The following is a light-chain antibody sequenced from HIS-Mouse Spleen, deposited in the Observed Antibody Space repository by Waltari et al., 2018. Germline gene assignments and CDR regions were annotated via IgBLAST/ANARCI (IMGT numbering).Light chain of an antibody. CDR3: SSYTSSSTLVV. V-gene: IGLV2-14*03. Sequence: QSALTQPASVSGSPGQSITISCTGTSRDVGGYNYVSWYQHHPGKAPKLMIYDVSNPPSGVSNRFSGSKSDNTASLTISGLQAEDEADYYCSSYTSSSTLVVFGGGTKLTVL. J-gene: IGLJ2*01. CDR1: SRDVGGYNY. CDR2: DVS.